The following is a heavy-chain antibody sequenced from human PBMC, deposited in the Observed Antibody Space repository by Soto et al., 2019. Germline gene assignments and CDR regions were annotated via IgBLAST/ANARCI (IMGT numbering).Heavy chain of an antibody. J-gene: IGHJ4*02. CDR3: AITYCRDNSCPRDFDF. D-gene: IGHD2-21*01. Sequence: QVQVVQSGAEVKKPESSVKVSCKPSGGTFNTYTVNWVRLAPGHGLEWMGRFIPILDMANYAQKFQDRVTITADRSTFTAYMELKSLTSDDTAVYYCAITYCRDNSCPRDFDFWGPGNRVTVSS. CDR1: GGTFNTYT. CDR2: FIPILDMA. V-gene: IGHV1-69*02.